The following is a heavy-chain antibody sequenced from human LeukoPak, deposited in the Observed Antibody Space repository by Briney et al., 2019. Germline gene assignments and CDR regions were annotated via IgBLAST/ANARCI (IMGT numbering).Heavy chain of an antibody. CDR2: IIPILGIA. J-gene: IGHJ4*02. V-gene: IGHV1-69*04. CDR3: ARDVGGCGSGSCHADY. Sequence: ASVKVSCKSSGGTFSSYTISWVRQPPGQGIEWMGRIIPILGIANYAQKFQGRVMITADKSTSTAYMGKRSLRSEETAVYYCARDVGGCGSGSCHADYWGQGTLVTVSS. CDR1: GGTFSSYT. D-gene: IGHD2-15*01.